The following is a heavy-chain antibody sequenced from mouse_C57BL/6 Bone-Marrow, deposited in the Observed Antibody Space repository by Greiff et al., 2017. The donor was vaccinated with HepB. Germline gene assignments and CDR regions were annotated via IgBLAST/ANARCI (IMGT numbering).Heavy chain of an antibody. D-gene: IGHD2-2*01. CDR1: GFTFSSYA. Sequence: EVKLVESGGGLVKPGGSLKLSCAASGFTFSSYAMSWVRQTPEKRLEWVATISDGGSYTYYPDNVKGRFTISRDNAKNNLYLQMSHLKSEDTAMYYCARDRYGYDRVGYFDVWGTGTTVTVSS. CDR2: ISDGGSYT. CDR3: ARDRYGYDRVGYFDV. V-gene: IGHV5-4*01. J-gene: IGHJ1*03.